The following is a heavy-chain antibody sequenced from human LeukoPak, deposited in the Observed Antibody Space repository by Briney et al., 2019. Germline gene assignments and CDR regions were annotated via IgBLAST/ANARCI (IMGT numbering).Heavy chain of an antibody. CDR1: GGTFSSYA. Sequence: SVKVSCKASGGTFSSYAISWVRQAPGQGLEWMGGIIPIFGTANYAQKFQGRVTITADESTSTAYMELSSLRSEDTAVYYCARSPTFSTYPFDYWGQGTLVTVSS. D-gene: IGHD4-11*01. V-gene: IGHV1-69*01. J-gene: IGHJ4*02. CDR3: ARSPTFSTYPFDY. CDR2: IIPIFGTA.